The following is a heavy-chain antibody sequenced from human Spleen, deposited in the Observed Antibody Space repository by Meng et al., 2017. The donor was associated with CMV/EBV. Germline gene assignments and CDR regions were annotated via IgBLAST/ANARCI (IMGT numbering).Heavy chain of an antibody. CDR2: IRHDGSDE. V-gene: IGHV3-30*02. Sequence: GGSLRLSCVASGFTFSDYAIQWVRQAPGKGLEWVTFIRHDGSDEKYADSVKGRFTISRDNSKNTLYLQMNSLRAEDTAVYYCARGVGHFGVVTDYWGQGTLVTVSS. CDR3: ARGVGHFGVVTDY. CDR1: GFTFSDYA. J-gene: IGHJ4*02. D-gene: IGHD3-3*01.